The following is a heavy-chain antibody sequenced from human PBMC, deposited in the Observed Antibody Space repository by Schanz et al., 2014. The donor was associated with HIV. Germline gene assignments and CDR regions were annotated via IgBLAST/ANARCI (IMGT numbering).Heavy chain of an antibody. CDR3: AANYYDTSGCDY. CDR1: GGTFINYA. J-gene: IGHJ4*02. V-gene: IGHV1-69*01. Sequence: QVQLVQSGAEVKKPGSSVKVFCRASGGTFINYAFSWVRQAPGQGLEWMGGIIPLFGTSNYAQKFQGRATITADESTSTAYMELSSLRSEDTAVYYCAANYYDTSGCDYRGQGTLVTVSS. D-gene: IGHD3-22*01. CDR2: IIPLFGTS.